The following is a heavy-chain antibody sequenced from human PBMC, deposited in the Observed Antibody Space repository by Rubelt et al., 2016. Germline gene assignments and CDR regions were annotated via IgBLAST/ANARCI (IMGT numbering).Heavy chain of an antibody. Sequence: GGLVQPGGSLRLSCAASGFAFSGYTMNWVRQAPGKGLEWVANIKQDGSEKYYVDSVKGRFTISRDNAKNLLYLQMNIMTADDTAVYYCARDSAGVGVDYWGQGTLVSVSS. D-gene: IGHD1-26*01. CDR3: ARDSAGVGVDY. J-gene: IGHJ4*02. CDR2: IKQDGSEK. CDR1: GFAFSGYT. V-gene: IGHV3-7*03.